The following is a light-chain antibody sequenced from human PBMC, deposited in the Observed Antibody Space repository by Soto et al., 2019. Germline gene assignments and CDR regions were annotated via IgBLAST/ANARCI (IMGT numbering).Light chain of an antibody. CDR3: QSYDSSNWV. V-gene: IGLV6-57*01. CDR2: EDN. J-gene: IGLJ3*02. CDR1: SGSIASNY. Sequence: NFMLTQPHSVSESPGKTVTISCTRSSGSIASNYVQWYQQRPGSSPTTVIYEDNQRPSGVPDRFSGSIDSSSNSASLTISGLKTEDEADYYCQSYDSSNWVFGGGTKLHRP.